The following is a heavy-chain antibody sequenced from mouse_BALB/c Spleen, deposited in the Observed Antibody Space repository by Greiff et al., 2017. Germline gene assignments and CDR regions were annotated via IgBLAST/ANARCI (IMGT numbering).Heavy chain of an antibody. CDR1: GFTFSSYT. Sequence: DVMLVESGGGLVKPGGSLKLSCAASGFTFSSYTMSWVRQTPEKRLEWVATISSGGGNTYYPDSVKGRFTISRDNAKNNLYLQMSSLRSEDTALYYCARYDYDGVWFAYWGQGTLVTVSA. V-gene: IGHV5-9*03. D-gene: IGHD2-4*01. CDR3: ARYDYDGVWFAY. J-gene: IGHJ3*01. CDR2: ISSGGGNT.